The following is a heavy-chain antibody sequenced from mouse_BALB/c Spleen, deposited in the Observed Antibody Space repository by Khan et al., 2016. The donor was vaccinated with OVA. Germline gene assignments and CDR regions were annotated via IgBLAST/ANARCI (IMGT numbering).Heavy chain of an antibody. J-gene: IGHJ4*01. CDR2: IYPGDGDT. CDR1: GYTFTSYW. CDR3: ARGGYGNRYYAMDY. Sequence: QQSGAELARPGASVKLSCKASGYTFTSYWMQWVKQRPGQGLEWIGAIYPGDGDTRYTQKFKGKATLTADKSSSTAYMQLSSLASEDSAVYYCARGGYGNRYYAMDYWGQGTSVTVSS. V-gene: IGHV1-87*01. D-gene: IGHD2-10*02.